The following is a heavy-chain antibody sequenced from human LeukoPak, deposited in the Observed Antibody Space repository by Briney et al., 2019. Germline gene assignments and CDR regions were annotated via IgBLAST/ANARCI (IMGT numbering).Heavy chain of an antibody. CDR1: GFTFSSYA. Sequence: GGSLRLSCAASGFTFSSYAMAWVRQTPGKGLEWVSSISGSGGSTNYADSVKDHFTISRDNSKNTLYVQMHSLSVEDSAVYYCAKLPVMGSGYFDSSGYFDYWGQGALVIVSS. D-gene: IGHD3-22*01. J-gene: IGHJ4*02. V-gene: IGHV3-23*01. CDR3: AKLPVMGSGYFDSSGYFDY. CDR2: ISGSGGST.